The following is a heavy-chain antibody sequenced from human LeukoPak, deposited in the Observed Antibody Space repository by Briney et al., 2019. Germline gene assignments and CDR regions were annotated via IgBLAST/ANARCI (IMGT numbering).Heavy chain of an antibody. CDR1: GFTFSSYS. V-gene: IGHV3-21*04. D-gene: IGHD3-22*01. Sequence: GGSLRLSCAASGFTFSSYSMNWVRQAPGKGLEWVSSISSSSSYIYYADSVKGRFTISRDNSKNTLYLQMNSLRAEDTAVYYCAKCSRITMIVVVIPAFDIWGQGTMVTVSS. CDR2: ISSSSSYI. CDR3: AKCSRITMIVVVIPAFDI. J-gene: IGHJ3*02.